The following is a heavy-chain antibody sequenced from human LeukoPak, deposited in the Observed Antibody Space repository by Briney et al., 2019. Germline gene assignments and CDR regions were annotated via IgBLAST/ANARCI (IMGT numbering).Heavy chain of an antibody. CDR2: ISGNGGST. CDR1: GFTFSSYA. Sequence: PGGSLRLSCAASGFTFSSYAVNWVRQAPGKGLEWVSAISGNGGSTYYADSVKGRFTISRDNSKNTLWLQMNSLRVEDTAVYYCAMRANGGLGVFDYWGQGTLVTVSS. V-gene: IGHV3-23*01. D-gene: IGHD3-16*01. J-gene: IGHJ4*02. CDR3: AMRANGGLGVFDY.